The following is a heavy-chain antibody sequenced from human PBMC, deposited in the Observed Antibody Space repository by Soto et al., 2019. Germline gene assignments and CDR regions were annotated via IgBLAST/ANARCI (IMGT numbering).Heavy chain of an antibody. D-gene: IGHD3-22*01. CDR2: ISSNSGSI. CDR3: TKDAYDSSGYIDY. V-gene: IGHV3-9*01. Sequence: EVQLVESGGGLVQPGRSLRLSCVASGFAFQYCAMHWVRQAPGKGLEWVSGISSNSGSIAYADSVKGRFSISRDNAKNSLYLEMNRLRGEDTALYFCTKDAYDSSGYIDYWGQGTLVTVSS. J-gene: IGHJ4*02. CDR1: GFAFQYCA.